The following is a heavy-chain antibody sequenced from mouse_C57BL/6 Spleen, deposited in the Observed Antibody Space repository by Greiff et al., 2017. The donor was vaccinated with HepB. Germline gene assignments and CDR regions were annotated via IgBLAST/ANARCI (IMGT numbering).Heavy chain of an antibody. D-gene: IGHD1-1*01. CDR3: ARDYYGSSYFDY. CDR1: GFTFSDYG. J-gene: IGHJ2*01. CDR2: ISSGSSTI. Sequence: EVKLVESGGGLVKPGGSLKLSCAASGFTFSDYGMHWVRQAPEKGLEWVAYISSGSSTIYYADTVKGRFTISRANAKNTLFLQMTSLRSEDTAMYYCARDYYGSSYFDYWGQGTTLTVSS. V-gene: IGHV5-17*01.